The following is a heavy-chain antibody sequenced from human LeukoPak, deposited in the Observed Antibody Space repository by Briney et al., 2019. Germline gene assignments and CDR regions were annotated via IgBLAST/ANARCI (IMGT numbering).Heavy chain of an antibody. V-gene: IGHV3-48*03. CDR1: GFTFSSYE. CDR2: ISGSGRTI. Sequence: PGGSLRLSCAASGFTFSSYEVNWVRQAPGKGLEWVSYISGSGRTIDYADSVKGRFTISRDNTKNSVYLQMNSLRAEDTAIYFCVRDAVMSPEVLLTAWDDFDCWGQGTLVTVSS. CDR3: VRDAVMSPEVLLTAWDDFDC. D-gene: IGHD1-26*01. J-gene: IGHJ4*02.